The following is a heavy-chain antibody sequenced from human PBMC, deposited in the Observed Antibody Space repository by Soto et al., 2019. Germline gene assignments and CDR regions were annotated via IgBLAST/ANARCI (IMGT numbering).Heavy chain of an antibody. CDR2: IWYDGSNK. CDR1: GFTFSSFG. CDR3: ARDGYCSGGSCYSVPVFDY. V-gene: IGHV3-33*01. Sequence: GGSLRPSGAASGFTFSSFGLHGVRQAPGRGLEWVAVIWYDGSNKYYADSVKGRFTISRDNSKNTLYLQMNSLRAEDTAVYYCARDGYCSGGSCYSVPVFDYWGQGT. D-gene: IGHD2-15*01. J-gene: IGHJ4*02.